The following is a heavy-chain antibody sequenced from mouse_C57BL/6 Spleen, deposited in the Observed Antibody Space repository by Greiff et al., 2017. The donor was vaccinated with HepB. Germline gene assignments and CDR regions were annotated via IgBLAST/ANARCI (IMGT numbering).Heavy chain of an antibody. CDR3: ARWGDFAY. V-gene: IGHV1-80*01. Sequence: QVQLKESGAELVKPGASVKISCKASGYAFSSYWMNWVKQRPGKGLEWIGQIYPGDGDTNYNGKFKGKATLTADKSSSTAYMQLSSLTSEDSAVYFCARWGDFAYWGQGTLVTVSA. CDR2: IYPGDGDT. J-gene: IGHJ3*01. CDR1: GYAFSSYW. D-gene: IGHD3-3*01.